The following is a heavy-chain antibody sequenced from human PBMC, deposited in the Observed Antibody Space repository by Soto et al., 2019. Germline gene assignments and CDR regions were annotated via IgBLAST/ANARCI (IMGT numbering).Heavy chain of an antibody. CDR1: GYTFTSYD. V-gene: IGHV1-8*01. CDR2: MNPNSGNT. D-gene: IGHD6-6*01. J-gene: IGHJ6*03. CDR3: ARGRDSSSSLRYYYYMDV. Sequence: QVQLVQSGAEVKKPGASVKVSCKAPGYTFTSYDINWVRQATGQGLEWMGWMNPNSGNTGYAQKVRRRLTMTRNTSISTAYMELSSLRSEDTAVYYCARGRDSSSSLRYYYYMDVWGKGTTVTVSS.